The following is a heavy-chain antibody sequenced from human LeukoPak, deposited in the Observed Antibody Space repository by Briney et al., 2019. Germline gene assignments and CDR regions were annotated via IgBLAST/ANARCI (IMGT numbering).Heavy chain of an antibody. J-gene: IGHJ5*02. V-gene: IGHV4-31*03. CDR1: GGSISSGDYY. CDR2: MDYSGST. CDR3: ARNGVAGTSNWFDP. Sequence: TLSLTCPVSGGSISSGDYYWSWIRQHPGKGLEWIGYMDYSGSTYYNLSLKSRVTISVDTSKNQFSLKLSSVTAADTALYYCARNGVAGTSNWFDPWGQGTLVTVSS. D-gene: IGHD6-19*01.